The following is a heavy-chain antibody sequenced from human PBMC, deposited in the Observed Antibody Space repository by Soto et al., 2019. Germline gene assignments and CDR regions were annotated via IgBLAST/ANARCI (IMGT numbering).Heavy chain of an antibody. V-gene: IGHV3-21*01. CDR1: GFTFSSDS. Sequence: GSLRLSCAASGFTFSSDSMNWVRQAPGKGLEWVSSISSSSSYIYYADSVKGRFTISRDNAKNSLYLQMNSLRAEDTAVYYCAKDWEPGSHPHRRGMYVWGQGTTVTVSS. J-gene: IGHJ6*02. CDR3: AKDWEPGSHPHRRGMYV. D-gene: IGHD1-1*01. CDR2: ISSSSSYI.